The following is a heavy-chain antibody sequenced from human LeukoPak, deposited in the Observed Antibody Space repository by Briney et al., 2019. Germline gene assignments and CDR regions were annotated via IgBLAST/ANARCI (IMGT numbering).Heavy chain of an antibody. CDR1: GFTFSSYS. CDR2: ISSSSSTI. CDR3: ARDLGISAV. D-gene: IGHD6-13*01. V-gene: IGHV3-48*04. Sequence: GGSLRLSCVASGFTFSSYSMNWVRQAPGKGLEWVSYISSSSSTIYYADSVKGRFTISRDSAKNSLYLQMNSLRVEDTAVYYCARDLGISAVWGQGTLVTVSS. J-gene: IGHJ4*02.